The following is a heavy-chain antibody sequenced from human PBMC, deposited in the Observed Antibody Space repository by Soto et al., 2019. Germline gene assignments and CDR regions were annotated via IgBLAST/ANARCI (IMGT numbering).Heavy chain of an antibody. J-gene: IGHJ4*02. CDR1: GFTFSNAW. D-gene: IGHD6-13*01. CDR2: IKSKTDGGTT. CDR3: ARVHSSSYHYFDY. V-gene: IGHV3-15*05. Sequence: PGGSLRLSCAASGFTFSNAWMSWVRQAPGKGLEWVGRIKSKTDGGTTDYAAPVKGRFTISRDNSKNTLYLQMSSLRAEDTAVYYCARVHSSSYHYFDYWGQGTVVTVSS.